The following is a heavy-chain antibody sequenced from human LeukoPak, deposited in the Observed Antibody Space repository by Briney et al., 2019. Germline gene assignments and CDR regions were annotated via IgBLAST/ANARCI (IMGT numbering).Heavy chain of an antibody. Sequence: PGGSLRLSCAASGFTFSSYAMSWVRQAPGKGLEWVSAISGSGGSTYYADSVKGRFTISRDNSKNTLYLQMNSLRAEDTAVYYCAKDIGYCSSTSCYDNWFDPWGQGTLVTVSS. CDR2: ISGSGGST. CDR1: GFTFSSYA. J-gene: IGHJ5*02. D-gene: IGHD2-2*01. CDR3: AKDIGYCSSTSCYDNWFDP. V-gene: IGHV3-23*01.